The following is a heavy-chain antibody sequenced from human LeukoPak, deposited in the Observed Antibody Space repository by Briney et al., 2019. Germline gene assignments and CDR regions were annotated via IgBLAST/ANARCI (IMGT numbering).Heavy chain of an antibody. V-gene: IGHV3-33*01. J-gene: IGHJ4*02. Sequence: GGSLRLSCAASGFIFSSNGMHWVRQAPGKGLEWVALIWYDGSKKYYADSVKGRFTISRDNSNNMLYLQMSSLRAEDTAVYYCARLTGSYLDYWGQGTVVTVSS. CDR1: GFIFSSNG. CDR3: ARLTGSYLDY. CDR2: IWYDGSKK. D-gene: IGHD7-27*01.